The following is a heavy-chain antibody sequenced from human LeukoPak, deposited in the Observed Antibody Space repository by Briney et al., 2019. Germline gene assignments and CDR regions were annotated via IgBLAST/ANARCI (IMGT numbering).Heavy chain of an antibody. J-gene: IGHJ4*02. D-gene: IGHD6-13*01. Sequence: ASVKVSCKASGGTFSSYDINWVRQATGQGLEWMGWMNPNSGNTGYAQKLQGRVTMTTDTSTSTAYMELRSLRSDDTAVYYCAREKMYSSSWYYFDYWGQGTLVTVSS. V-gene: IGHV1-8*02. CDR1: GGTFSSYD. CDR2: MNPNSGNT. CDR3: AREKMYSSSWYYFDY.